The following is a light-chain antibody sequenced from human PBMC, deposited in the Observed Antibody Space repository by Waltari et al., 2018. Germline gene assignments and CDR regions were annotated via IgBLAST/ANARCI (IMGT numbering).Light chain of an antibody. Sequence: EIVLTQSPATLSLSPGETATLSCRASQSVGTYLAWYQQKPGQAPRLLIYDASNGATGIPDRFRGSGSGTDFTLTIDSLEPEDFALYYCQQRSSWTPHTFGQGARLEIK. V-gene: IGKV3-11*01. CDR1: QSVGTY. CDR3: QQRSSWTPHT. CDR2: DAS. J-gene: IGKJ2*01.